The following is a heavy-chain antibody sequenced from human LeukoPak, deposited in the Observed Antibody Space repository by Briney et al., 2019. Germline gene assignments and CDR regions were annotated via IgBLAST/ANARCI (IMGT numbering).Heavy chain of an antibody. V-gene: IGHV4-30-4*01. CDR1: GGSISSGDYY. J-gene: IGHJ3*02. CDR3: ASILDCSGGSCHDAFDI. D-gene: IGHD2-15*01. Sequence: SQTLSPTCSVSGGSISSGDYYWSWIRQPPGKGLEWIGYIYYSGSTYYNPSLKSRVTISVDTSKNQFSLKLSSVTAADTAVYYCASILDCSGGSCHDAFDIWGQGTMVTVSS. CDR2: IYYSGST.